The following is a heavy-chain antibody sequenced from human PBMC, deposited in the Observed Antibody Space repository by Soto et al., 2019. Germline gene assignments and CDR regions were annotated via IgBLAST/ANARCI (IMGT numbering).Heavy chain of an antibody. D-gene: IGHD2-2*01. V-gene: IGHV4-34*01. CDR1: SGFHSGCY. CDR3: ARATSSDQYQLLPSNIKIQRHKWFHP. Sequence: PPEPLSLTYAVYSGFHSGCYWSGIRLPPGKGLEWIGEINHSGSTNYNPSLNSRVSISVDTSKNQFSPKLSSVTAADTAVYYCARATSSDQYQLLPSNIKIQRHKWFHPWGQRTLVTVS. J-gene: IGHJ5*02. CDR2: INHSGST.